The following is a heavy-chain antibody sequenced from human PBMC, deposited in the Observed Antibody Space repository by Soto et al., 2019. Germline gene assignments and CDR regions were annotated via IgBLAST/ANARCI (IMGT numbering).Heavy chain of an antibody. CDR1: GFSLSTSGVG. CDR3: AHRLSSGGLVPAANWFDP. J-gene: IGHJ5*02. CDR2: IYWNDDK. Sequence: VSGPTLVNPTQTLTLTCTFSGFSLSTSGVGVGWIRQPPGKALEWLALIYWNDDKRYSPSLKSRLTITKDTSKNQVVLTMTNMDPVDTATYYCAHRLSSGGLVPAANWFDPWGQGTLVTVSS. D-gene: IGHD2-2*01. V-gene: IGHV2-5*01.